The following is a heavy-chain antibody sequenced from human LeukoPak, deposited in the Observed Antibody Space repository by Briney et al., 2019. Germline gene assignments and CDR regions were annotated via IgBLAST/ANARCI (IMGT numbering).Heavy chain of an antibody. V-gene: IGHV4-59*01. Sequence: SETLSLTCTVSGGSISSYYWSWIRQPPGKGLEWIGYIYYSGSTNYNPSLKSRVTISVDTSKNQFSLKLSSVTAADTAVYYCARERPYPTDAFDIWGQGTMVTASS. J-gene: IGHJ3*02. CDR3: ARERPYPTDAFDI. CDR1: GGSISSYY. CDR2: IYYSGST.